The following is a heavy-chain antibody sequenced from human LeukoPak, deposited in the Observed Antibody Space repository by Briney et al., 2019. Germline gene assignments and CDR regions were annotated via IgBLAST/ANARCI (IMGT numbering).Heavy chain of an antibody. CDR1: EFTFSSYW. CDR2: IKLDGSVE. Sequence: GGSLRLSCAASEFTFSSYWMSWVRQAPGKGLEWVANIKLDGSVEYYVDSVKGRFTISRDNSKNTLYLQMDSLRADDTAVYYCARYSGSYYYPPAWDLWGQGTLVTVSS. D-gene: IGHD1-26*01. J-gene: IGHJ4*02. V-gene: IGHV3-7*03. CDR3: ARYSGSYYYPPAWDL.